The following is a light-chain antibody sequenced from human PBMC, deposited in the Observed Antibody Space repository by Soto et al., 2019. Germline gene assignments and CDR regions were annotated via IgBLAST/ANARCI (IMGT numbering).Light chain of an antibody. J-gene: IGKJ2*01. CDR3: QHYGGPVGYT. CDR1: QTVRSNY. CDR2: GAS. Sequence: EIVLTQSPSALSLSPGDRATLSCRASQTVRSNYLAWYRQKPGQAPKLLIYGASSRATDIPGRFSGSGSGTDFALTISRLEPEDFAVYYCQHYGGPVGYTFGQGTKVEIK. V-gene: IGKV3-20*01.